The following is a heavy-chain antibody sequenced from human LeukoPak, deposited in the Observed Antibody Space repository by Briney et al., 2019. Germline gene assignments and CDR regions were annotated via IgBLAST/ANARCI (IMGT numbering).Heavy chain of an antibody. Sequence: GGSLRLSCAASGFTFSSYGMRWVRQAPGKGLEWVAFIRYDGSNKYYADSVKGRFTISRDNSKNTLYLQMNSLRAEDTAVYYCARDFAGWGYFDLWGRGTQVTVSS. V-gene: IGHV3-30*02. J-gene: IGHJ2*01. CDR3: ARDFAGWGYFDL. CDR2: IRYDGSNK. D-gene: IGHD3-9*01. CDR1: GFTFSSYG.